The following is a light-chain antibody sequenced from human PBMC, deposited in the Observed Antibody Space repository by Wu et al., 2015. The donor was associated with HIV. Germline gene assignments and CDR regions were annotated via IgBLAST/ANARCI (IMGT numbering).Light chain of an antibody. J-gene: IGKJ2*01. Sequence: EIVLTQSPDTLSLSPGERATLSCRASQSVSSTYLAWYQQKPGHPPRLLIYAASRRATGIPDRFSGSGSGTDFTLTISRLEPEDFAVYYCQQYDASALYTFGQGTKVEI. CDR2: AAS. CDR1: QSVSSTY. V-gene: IGKV3-20*01. CDR3: QQYDASALYT.